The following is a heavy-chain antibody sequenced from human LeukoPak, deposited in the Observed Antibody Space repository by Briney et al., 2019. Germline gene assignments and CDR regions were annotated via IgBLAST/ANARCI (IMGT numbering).Heavy chain of an antibody. CDR2: IRYDGSNK. CDR1: GFTFTSYG. CDR3: AKSSGYSYGSNFDY. Sequence: GRSLRLSCAASGFTFTSYGMHWVRQAPGKGLEWVAFIRYDGSNKYYADSVKGRFTISRDNSKNTLYLQMNSLRAEDTAVYYCAKSSGYSYGSNFDYWGQGTLVTVSS. D-gene: IGHD5-18*01. J-gene: IGHJ4*02. V-gene: IGHV3-30*02.